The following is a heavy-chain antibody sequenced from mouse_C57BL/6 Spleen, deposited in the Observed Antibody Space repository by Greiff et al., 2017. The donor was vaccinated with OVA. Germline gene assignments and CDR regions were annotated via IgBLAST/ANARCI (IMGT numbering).Heavy chain of an antibody. CDR1: GFSLTSYG. V-gene: IGHV2-6-1*01. Sequence: VKLMESGPGLVAPSQSLSITCTVSGFSLTSYGVHWVRQPPGKGLEWLVVIWSDGSTTYNSALKSRLSISKDNSKSQVFLKMNSLQTDDTAMYYCARHLNYYGVMDYWGQGTSVTVSS. CDR3: ARHLNYYGVMDY. CDR2: IWSDGST. J-gene: IGHJ4*01. D-gene: IGHD1-1*01.